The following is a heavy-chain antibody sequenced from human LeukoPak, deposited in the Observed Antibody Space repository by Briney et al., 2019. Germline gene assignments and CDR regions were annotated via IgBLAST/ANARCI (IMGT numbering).Heavy chain of an antibody. D-gene: IGHD3-9*01. CDR2: IYYSGST. CDR1: GGSISSYY. Sequence: SETLSLTRTVSGGSISSYYWSWLRQPPGKGLEWIGYIYYSGSTNYNPSLKSRVTISVDTSKNQFSLKLSSVTAADTAVYYCARAKRDYDILTGYLYYYGMDVWGQGTTVTVSS. V-gene: IGHV4-59*01. CDR3: ARAKRDYDILTGYLYYYGMDV. J-gene: IGHJ6*02.